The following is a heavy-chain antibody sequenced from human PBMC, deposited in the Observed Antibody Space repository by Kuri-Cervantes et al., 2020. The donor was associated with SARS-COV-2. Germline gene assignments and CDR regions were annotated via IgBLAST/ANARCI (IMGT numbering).Heavy chain of an antibody. J-gene: IGHJ4*02. CDR3: VGVGAYSGYDFDS. Sequence: GGSLRLSCAASGFIFSRYSMNCVRQAPGKGLEWVSYISSSSSTIYYIDSVKGRFTISRNNAKNSLYLQMNSLRAEDTAVYYCVGVGAYSGYDFDSWGQGTLVTVSS. CDR1: GFIFSRYS. CDR2: ISSSSSTI. V-gene: IGHV3-48*01. D-gene: IGHD5-12*01.